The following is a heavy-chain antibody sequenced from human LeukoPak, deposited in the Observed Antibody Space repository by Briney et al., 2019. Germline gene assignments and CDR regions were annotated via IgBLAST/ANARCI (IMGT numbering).Heavy chain of an antibody. CDR3: AKGAHYYGSGSHRRGHYFEH. Sequence: PGGSLRLSCAASGFTFSSYEMNWVRQAPGKGLEWVALIRPDGSNKYYADSVKGRFTISRDNSKNTLSLHMNSLRAEDTAVYYCAKGAHYYGSGSHRRGHYFEHWGQGTLITVSS. CDR1: GFTFSSYE. D-gene: IGHD3-10*01. V-gene: IGHV3-30*02. CDR2: IRPDGSNK. J-gene: IGHJ4*02.